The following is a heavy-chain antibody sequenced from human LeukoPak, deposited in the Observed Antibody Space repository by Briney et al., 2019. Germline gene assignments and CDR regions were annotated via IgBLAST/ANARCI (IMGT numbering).Heavy chain of an antibody. CDR3: TRVQYQLLFEGNWFDP. V-gene: IGHV1-2*02. J-gene: IGHJ5*02. CDR1: VYTFTGYY. CDR2: INPNSGDT. D-gene: IGHD2-2*01. Sequence: GPSVKVSCKASVYTFTGYYIHWFRQSPGQGLEWMGWINPNSGDTHYAQKSQGRVTMTRHTSITTPYMYLNSLISDDTAVYYCTRVQYQLLFEGNWFDPWGQGTLVTVSS.